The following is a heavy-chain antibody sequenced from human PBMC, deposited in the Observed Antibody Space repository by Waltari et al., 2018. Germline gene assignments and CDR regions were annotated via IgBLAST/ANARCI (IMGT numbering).Heavy chain of an antibody. CDR1: GYTFTSYA. Sequence: QVQLVQSGAEVKKPGASVKVSCKASGYTFTSYAMHWVRQAPGQRLEWMGWINAGNGNTKYSQKFQGRVTITRDTSASTAYMELSSLRSEDTAVYYCARVKCSGGSCYYYYGMDVWVQGTTVTVSS. J-gene: IGHJ6*02. CDR3: ARVKCSGGSCYYYYGMDV. D-gene: IGHD2-15*01. CDR2: INAGNGNT. V-gene: IGHV1-3*01.